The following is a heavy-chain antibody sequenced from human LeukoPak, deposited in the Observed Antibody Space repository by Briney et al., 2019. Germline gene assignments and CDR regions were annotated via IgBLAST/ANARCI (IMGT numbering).Heavy chain of an antibody. Sequence: PSETLSLTCAVYGVSFNGYYWSWVRQPPGKGLEWIGEINDSGSTDYNPSLKSRVTISMDTSKNQFSLNLNSVTAADTAVYYCAGQLFGTWNYWGQGTQVTVSS. D-gene: IGHD3-16*01. CDR1: GVSFNGYY. V-gene: IGHV4-34*01. CDR2: INDSGST. CDR3: AGQLFGTWNY. J-gene: IGHJ4*02.